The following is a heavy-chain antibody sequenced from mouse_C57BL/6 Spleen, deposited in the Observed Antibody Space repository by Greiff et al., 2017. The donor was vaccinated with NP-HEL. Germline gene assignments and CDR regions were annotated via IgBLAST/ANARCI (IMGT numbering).Heavy chain of an antibody. CDR2: IYWDDDK. J-gene: IGHJ1*03. D-gene: IGHD2-3*01. Sequence: QVTLKESGPGILQSSQTLSLTCSFSGFSLSTSGMGVSWIRQPSGKGLEWLAHIYWDDDKRYNPSLKSRLTISKDTSRNQVFLKITSVDTADTATYYCARGFYDGYPWYFDVWGTGTTVTVSS. V-gene: IGHV8-12*01. CDR3: ARGFYDGYPWYFDV. CDR1: GFSLSTSGMG.